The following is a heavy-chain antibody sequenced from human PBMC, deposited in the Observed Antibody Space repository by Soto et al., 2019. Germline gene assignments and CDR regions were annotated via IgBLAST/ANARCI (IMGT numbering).Heavy chain of an antibody. CDR2: ISWNSGSI. J-gene: IGHJ4*02. Sequence: EVQLVESGGGPVQPGMTLRLPCAASGFSFEDYGMHWVRQGPGKGLEWVAGISWNSGSIGYAGSVKGRFTISRDNAKNSLYLQMSGLRPEDTALYHCANEIGAVTRRGFDHWGQGTLVTVSS. D-gene: IGHD4-17*01. V-gene: IGHV3-9*01. CDR1: GFSFEDYG. CDR3: ANEIGAVTRRGFDH.